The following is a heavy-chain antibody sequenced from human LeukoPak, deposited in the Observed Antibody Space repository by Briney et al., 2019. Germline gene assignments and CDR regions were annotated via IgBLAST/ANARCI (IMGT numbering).Heavy chain of an antibody. D-gene: IGHD3-22*01. CDR2: IYYSGST. V-gene: IGHV4-39*01. CDR3: AARYYYDSSGALGRFDY. J-gene: IGHJ4*02. CDR1: GGSISSSSYY. Sequence: SETLSLTRTVSGGSISSSSYYWGWIRQPPGKGLEWIGSIYYSGSTYYNPSLKSRVTISVDTSKNQFSLKLSSVTAADTAVYYCAARYYYDSSGALGRFDYWGQGTLVTVSS.